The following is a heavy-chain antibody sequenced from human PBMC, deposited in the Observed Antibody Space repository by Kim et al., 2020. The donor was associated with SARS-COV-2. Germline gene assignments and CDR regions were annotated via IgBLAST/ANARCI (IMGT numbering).Heavy chain of an antibody. V-gene: IGHV3-23*01. CDR1: GFTFSSYA. Sequence: GGSLRLSCAASGFTFSSYAMSWVRQAPGKGLEWVSVISGGGVNKFYADSVRGRFTISRDNFKNTLYLQMNSLRDEDTALYYCAKVVVMDDYNYYYYYGMDGWGQGTAVTVS. D-gene: IGHD4-4*01. CDR2: ISGGGVNK. CDR3: AKVVVMDDYNYYYYYGMDG. J-gene: IGHJ6*02.